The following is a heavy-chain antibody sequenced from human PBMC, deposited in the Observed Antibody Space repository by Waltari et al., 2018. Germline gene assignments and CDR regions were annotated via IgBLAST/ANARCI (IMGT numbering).Heavy chain of an antibody. J-gene: IGHJ3*02. V-gene: IGHV1-46*03. D-gene: IGHD5-12*01. CDR1: GYTFTSYY. CDR3: HSGYALGAFDI. Sequence: QVQLVQSGAEVKKPGASVKVSCKASGYTFTSYYMHWVRQAPGLGLEWMGIINPSGGSTSYAQKFQGRVTMTRDTSTSTVYMELSSLRSEDTAVYYCHSGYALGAFDIWGQGTMVTVSS. CDR2: INPSGGST.